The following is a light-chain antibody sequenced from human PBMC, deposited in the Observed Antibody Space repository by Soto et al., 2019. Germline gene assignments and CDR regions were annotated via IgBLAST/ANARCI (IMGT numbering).Light chain of an antibody. J-gene: IGLJ1*01. Sequence: QSALTQPRSVSGSPGQSVTISCTGTSSDVGGYNYVSWYQQHPGKAPKLMIYDVSKRPSGVPDRFSGSKSGNTASLTISGLKAGDEADYYCCSYAGSYYVFGTGTKLTVL. V-gene: IGLV2-11*01. CDR2: DVS. CDR1: SSDVGGYNY. CDR3: CSYAGSYYV.